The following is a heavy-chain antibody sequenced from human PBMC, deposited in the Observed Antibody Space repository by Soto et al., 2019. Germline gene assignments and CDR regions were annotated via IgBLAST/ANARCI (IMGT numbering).Heavy chain of an antibody. CDR1: GFAFNTYS. CDR3: VRDLGRYFRSGYMDL. J-gene: IGHJ6*03. Sequence: EVQLVESGGGLVKPGGSLRLSCTASGFAFNTYSMNWVRQDPGKGLEWVSSINEDSTYIYYADSLRGRITISRDNAKDSLFLQMESLRPDDTAVYYCVRDLGRYFRSGYMDLWGDGATVTVSS. V-gene: IGHV3-21*02. D-gene: IGHD3-9*01. CDR2: INEDSTYI.